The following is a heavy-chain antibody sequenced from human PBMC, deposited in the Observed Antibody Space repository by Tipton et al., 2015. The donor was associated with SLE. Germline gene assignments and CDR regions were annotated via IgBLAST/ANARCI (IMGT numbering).Heavy chain of an antibody. D-gene: IGHD4-17*01. CDR3: AKIRLATVPHDAFDI. CDR1: GFTVSSNY. CDR2: IYSGGST. Sequence: SLRLSCAASGFTVSSNYMSWVRQVPGKGLEWVSVIYSGGSTYYADSVKGRFTISRDNSKNTLYLQMNSLRAEDTAVYYCAKIRLATVPHDAFDIWGQGTMVTVSS. V-gene: IGHV3-53*01. J-gene: IGHJ3*02.